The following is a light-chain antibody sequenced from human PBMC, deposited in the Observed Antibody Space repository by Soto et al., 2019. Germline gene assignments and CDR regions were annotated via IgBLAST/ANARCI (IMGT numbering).Light chain of an antibody. J-gene: IGLJ1*01. CDR3: SSYAGNNIYV. Sequence: QSVLTQPPSASGSPGQSVTISCTGSSSDVGRYDYVSWYQHHPGKAPKVMMFDVNKRPSGVPDRFSGSRSGNTASLTVSGPQAEDEADYFCSSYAGNNIYVFGTATKLTVL. V-gene: IGLV2-8*01. CDR2: DVN. CDR1: SSDVGRYDY.